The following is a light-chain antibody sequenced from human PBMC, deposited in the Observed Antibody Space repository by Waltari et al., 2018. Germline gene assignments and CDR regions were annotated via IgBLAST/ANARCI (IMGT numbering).Light chain of an antibody. Sequence: QSALTQPPSVSGSPGQSVTISCTGTSSDVGSYNRVSWYQQPPDPAPNLIIYEVSDRPSGVPVRFSGSKSANTAFLTISGLQAEDEADYFCSSYTSSSTWVFGTGTKVTVL. CDR3: SSYTSSSTWV. CDR1: SSDVGSYNR. V-gene: IGLV2-18*02. CDR2: EVS. J-gene: IGLJ1*01.